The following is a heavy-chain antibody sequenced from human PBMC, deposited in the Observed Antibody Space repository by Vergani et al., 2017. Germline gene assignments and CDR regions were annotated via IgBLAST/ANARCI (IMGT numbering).Heavy chain of an antibody. J-gene: IGHJ4*02. CDR1: GFTVSSNY. V-gene: IGHV3-33*08. Sequence: VQLVESGGGLVQPGGSLRLSCAASGFTVSSNYMSWVRQAPGKGLEWVAVIWYDGSNKYYADSVKGRFTISRDNSKNTLYLQMNSLRAEDTAVYYCAREVAAAGTHFDYWGQGTLVTVSS. CDR2: IWYDGSNK. D-gene: IGHD6-13*01. CDR3: AREVAAAGTHFDY.